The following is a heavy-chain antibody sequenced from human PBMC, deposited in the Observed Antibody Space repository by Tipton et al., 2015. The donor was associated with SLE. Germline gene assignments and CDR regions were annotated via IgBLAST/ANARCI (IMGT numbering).Heavy chain of an antibody. Sequence: TLSLTCTVSGGSISSYYWSWIRQPPGKGLEWIGYIYYSGSTNYNPSLKSRVTISVDTSKNQFSLKPSSVTAADTAVYYCARGVVRFDYWGQGTLVTVSS. CDR1: GGSISSYY. J-gene: IGHJ4*02. V-gene: IGHV4-59*01. CDR2: IYYSGST. D-gene: IGHD3-10*01. CDR3: ARGVVRFDY.